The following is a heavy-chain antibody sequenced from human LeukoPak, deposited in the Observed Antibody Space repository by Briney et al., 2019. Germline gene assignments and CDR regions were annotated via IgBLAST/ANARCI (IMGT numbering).Heavy chain of an antibody. CDR2: IYYSGST. D-gene: IGHD5-12*01. CDR3: ARGREGDIVATTPTFDY. CDR1: GGSISSYY. J-gene: IGHJ4*02. Sequence: SETLSLTCTVSGGSISSYYWSWIRQPLGKGLEWIGYIYYSGSTNYNPSLKSRVTISVDTSKNQFSLKLSSVTAADTAVYYCARGREGDIVATTPTFDYWGQGTLVTVSS. V-gene: IGHV4-59*01.